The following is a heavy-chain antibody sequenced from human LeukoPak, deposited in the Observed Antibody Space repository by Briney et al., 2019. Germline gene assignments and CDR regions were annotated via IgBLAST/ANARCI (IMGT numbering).Heavy chain of an antibody. CDR1: GFTFRNYL. CDR3: GRGGDGIDV. V-gene: IGHV3-74*01. Sequence: GGSLRLSCTVSGFTFRNYLMHWVRQAPGGGLVWVSRINIDETNAYADSVSGRFIISRDNAKNTLYLQMNSVEAEDTAMYFCGRGGDGIDVWGQGTTVIVSS. J-gene: IGHJ3*01. CDR2: INIDETNA.